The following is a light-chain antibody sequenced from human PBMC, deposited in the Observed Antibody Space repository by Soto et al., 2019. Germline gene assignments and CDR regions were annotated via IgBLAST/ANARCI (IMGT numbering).Light chain of an antibody. CDR3: RSYTSSSTNV. V-gene: IGLV2-14*03. J-gene: IGLJ1*01. CDR1: SRDIGGYTS. Sequence: QSALTQPASVSGSPGQSITISCTGTSRDIGGYTSVSWYQHHPGKPPKLILYDVGARPSGVSYRFSGSKSGNTASLTISGLQAADEADYYCRSYTSSSTNVFGSGTKVTVL. CDR2: DVG.